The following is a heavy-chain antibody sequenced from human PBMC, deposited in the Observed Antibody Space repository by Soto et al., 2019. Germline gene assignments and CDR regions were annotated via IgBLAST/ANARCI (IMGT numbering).Heavy chain of an antibody. D-gene: IGHD3-10*01. Sequence: EVQLVESGGGLVQPGGSLKLSCAASGFTFSGSGMHWVRQASGKGLEWVGRIRSKANSYATAYAESVEGRFTISRDDSKNTAYLQMNSLKTEDTAVYYCSLKFGRYYYGMDVWGQGTTVTVSS. CDR2: IRSKANSYAT. CDR1: GFTFSGSG. V-gene: IGHV3-73*02. J-gene: IGHJ6*02. CDR3: SLKFGRYYYGMDV.